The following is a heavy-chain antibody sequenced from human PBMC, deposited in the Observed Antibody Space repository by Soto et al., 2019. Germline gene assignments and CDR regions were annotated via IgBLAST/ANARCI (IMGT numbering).Heavy chain of an antibody. Sequence: EVQLLESGGGCVQPGGSLRLSCAASGFSFSNQAMRWVRQAPGKGLEWVSGISSGSGDNTYYAASVKGRFTISRDNSKSTLYLQMHNLRAEDTALYFCGKRLTISGVVKLSPYVDHLGQGTLVTVSS. CDR1: GFSFSNQA. CDR2: ISSGSGDNT. D-gene: IGHD3-3*01. V-gene: IGHV3-23*01. CDR3: GKRLTISGVVKLSPYVDH. J-gene: IGHJ4*02.